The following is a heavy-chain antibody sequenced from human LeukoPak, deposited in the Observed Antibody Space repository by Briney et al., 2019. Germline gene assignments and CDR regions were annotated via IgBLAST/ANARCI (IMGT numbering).Heavy chain of an antibody. Sequence: GGSLRLSCAASGFTVSSNHMSWVRQAPGKGLEWVSSISTSSSYIYYADSVRGRFTISRDNAKNSLYLQMNSLRAEDTAVYYCARDRRDDSSGYDYWGQGTLVTVSS. CDR1: GFTVSSNH. J-gene: IGHJ4*02. CDR2: ISTSSSYI. D-gene: IGHD3-22*01. CDR3: ARDRRDDSSGYDY. V-gene: IGHV3-21*01.